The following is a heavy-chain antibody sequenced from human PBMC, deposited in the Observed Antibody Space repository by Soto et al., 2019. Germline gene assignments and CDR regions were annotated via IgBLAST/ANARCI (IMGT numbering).Heavy chain of an antibody. CDR2: IHTSGST. D-gene: IGHD3-3*02. Sequence: SDTLYLSCTVSSDSISSYYGSWIRQPAGKGLEWIGRIHTSGSTNYNPSLKSRVTMSVDTSKNQFSLKLNSVTAADTAVYYCARAKALAPSDWGQGTLVTVPS. CDR3: ARAKALAPSD. J-gene: IGHJ4*02. V-gene: IGHV4-4*07. CDR1: SDSISSYY.